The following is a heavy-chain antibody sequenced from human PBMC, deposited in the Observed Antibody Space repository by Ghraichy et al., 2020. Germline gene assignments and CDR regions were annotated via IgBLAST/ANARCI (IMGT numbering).Heavy chain of an antibody. CDR1: GGSISSYY. Sequence: SETLSLTCTVSGGSISSYYWSWIRQPPGKGLEWIGYIYYSGSTNYNPSLKSRVTISLDASKNQFSLKLSSVTAADTAVYYCATEACTNGVCYPFDPWGQGTLVTVSS. D-gene: IGHD2-8*01. CDR2: IYYSGST. J-gene: IGHJ5*02. V-gene: IGHV4-59*01. CDR3: ATEACTNGVCYPFDP.